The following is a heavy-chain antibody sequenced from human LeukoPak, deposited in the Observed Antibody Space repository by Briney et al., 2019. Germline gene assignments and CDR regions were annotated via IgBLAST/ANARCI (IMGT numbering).Heavy chain of an antibody. CDR3: ARENYGDQ. V-gene: IGHV3-21*04. J-gene: IGHJ4*02. CDR1: GFAFSSYA. Sequence: GGSLRLSCAASGFAFSSYAMNWVRQAPGKGLEWVSSITSTSSYIYYADSVKGRFTISRDNAKNSLYLQMNSLRAEDTAVYYCARENYGDQWGQGTLVTVSS. CDR2: ITSTSSYI.